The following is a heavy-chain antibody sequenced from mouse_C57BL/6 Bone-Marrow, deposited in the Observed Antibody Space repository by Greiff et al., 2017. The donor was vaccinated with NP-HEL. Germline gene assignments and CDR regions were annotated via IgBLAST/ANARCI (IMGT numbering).Heavy chain of an antibody. J-gene: IGHJ2*01. V-gene: IGHV14-4*01. CDR3: TTLIEDY. CDR1: GFPFNDDY. D-gene: IGHD2-12*01. CDR2: IDPENGDT. Sequence: VQLQQSGAELVRPGASVKLSCTASGFPFNDDYMHWVTQSPEQGLEWLGCIDPENGDTEYASKFQGKAPLPAATSSNTAYLQLSSLTSEDTAIYYCTTLIEDYWGQGTTLTVSS.